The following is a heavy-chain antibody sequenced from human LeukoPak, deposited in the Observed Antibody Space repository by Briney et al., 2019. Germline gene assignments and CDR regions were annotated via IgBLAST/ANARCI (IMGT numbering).Heavy chain of an antibody. CDR1: GYTLSELS. J-gene: IGHJ3*02. CDR2: FDPADNET. V-gene: IGHV1-24*01. CDR3: ASGYSDSSAYYYARDVFDI. Sequence: ASVKVSCNVSGYTLSELSMHWVRQAPGKGLEWMGRFDPADNETIYAQKFQGRVTMTEDTSTDTAYMELSSLRSEDTAVYYCASGYSDSSAYYYARDVFDIWGQGTMVTISS. D-gene: IGHD3-22*01.